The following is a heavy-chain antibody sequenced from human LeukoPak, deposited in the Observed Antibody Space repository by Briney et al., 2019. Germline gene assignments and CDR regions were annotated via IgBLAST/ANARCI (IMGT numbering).Heavy chain of an antibody. Sequence: PGGSLRLSCAASGFTFSSYAMSWVRQAPGKGLEWVSAISGSGGSTYYADSVKGRFTISRDNSKNTLYLQMNSLRAEDTAVYYCATTPEGYCSGGSCYDTTLFDYWGQGTLVTVSS. J-gene: IGHJ4*02. D-gene: IGHD2-15*01. CDR3: ATTPEGYCSGGSCYDTTLFDY. CDR2: ISGSGGST. CDR1: GFTFSSYA. V-gene: IGHV3-23*01.